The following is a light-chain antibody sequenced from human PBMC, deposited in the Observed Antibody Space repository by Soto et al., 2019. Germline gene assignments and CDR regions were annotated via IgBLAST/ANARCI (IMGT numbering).Light chain of an antibody. CDR2: EVS. Sequence: QSALTQPASVPGSPGQSITISCTGTRSDVGGYNYVSWYQQHPGKAPKLMIYEVSNRPSGVSNRFSGSKSGNTASLTISGLQADDEADYYCRSYTSSSTLYVFRTGTKVTVL. CDR3: RSYTSSSTLYV. CDR1: RSDVGGYNY. V-gene: IGLV2-14*01. J-gene: IGLJ1*01.